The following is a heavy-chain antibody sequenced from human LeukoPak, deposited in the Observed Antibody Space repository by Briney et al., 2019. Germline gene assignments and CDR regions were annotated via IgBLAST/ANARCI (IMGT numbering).Heavy chain of an antibody. CDR3: ARDRYYDILTGYLDAFDI. CDR1: GGSISSSSYY. CDR2: IYYSGST. J-gene: IGHJ3*02. Sequence: SETLSLTCTVSGGSISSSSYYWGWIRQPPGKGLEWIGRIYYSGSTYYNPSLKSRVTISVDTSKNQFSLKLSSVTAADTAVYYCARDRYYDILTGYLDAFDIWGQGTMVTVSS. D-gene: IGHD3-9*01. V-gene: IGHV4-39*07.